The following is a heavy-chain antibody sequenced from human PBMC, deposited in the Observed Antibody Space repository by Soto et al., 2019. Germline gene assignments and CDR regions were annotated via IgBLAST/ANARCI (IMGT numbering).Heavy chain of an antibody. Sequence: SETLSLTCAVYGGSFSGYYWSWIRQPPGKGLEWIGEINHSGSTNYNPSLKSRVTISVDTSKNQFSLKLSSVTAADTAVYYCARGGRYFDWLLSVYGTDVWGQGTTVTVSS. V-gene: IGHV4-34*01. CDR3: ARGGRYFDWLLSVYGTDV. CDR1: GGSFSGYY. CDR2: INHSGST. J-gene: IGHJ6*02. D-gene: IGHD3-9*01.